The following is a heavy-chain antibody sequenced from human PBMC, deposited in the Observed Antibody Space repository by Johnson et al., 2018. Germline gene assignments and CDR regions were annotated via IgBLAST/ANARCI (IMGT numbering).Heavy chain of an antibody. V-gene: IGHV3-9*01. D-gene: IGHD3-9*01. J-gene: IGHJ3*02. Sequence: VQLVESGGGLVQPGRSLRLSCAASGFTFDDYAMHWVRQAPGKGLEWVSGLSWNSGSIGYADSVKGRFIIDRDNAKNSLYLQMNSLRAEDKALYYCAKADDILTGYPLLYAFDIWGQGTMVTVSS. CDR3: AKADDILTGYPLLYAFDI. CDR2: LSWNSGSI. CDR1: GFTFDDYA.